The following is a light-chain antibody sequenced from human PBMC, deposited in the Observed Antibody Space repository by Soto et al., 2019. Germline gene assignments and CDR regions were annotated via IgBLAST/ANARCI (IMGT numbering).Light chain of an antibody. CDR1: QTISSW. Sequence: DIQMTQSPSTLSASVGDRVTITCRASQTISSWLAWYQQKPGTAPKILIYDVSSLESGVPSRFSGSRSGTEFTLTISSLQPDDFATYYCQQYDSYSRTFGQGTKVDIK. CDR2: DVS. V-gene: IGKV1-5*01. CDR3: QQYDSYSRT. J-gene: IGKJ1*01.